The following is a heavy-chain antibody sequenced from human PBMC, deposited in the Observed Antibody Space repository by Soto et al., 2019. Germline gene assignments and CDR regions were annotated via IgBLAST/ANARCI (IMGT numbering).Heavy chain of an antibody. J-gene: IGHJ6*02. CDR2: IIPIFGTA. D-gene: IGHD3-9*01. V-gene: IGHV1-69*13. CDR1: GGTFSSYA. Sequence: SVKVSCKASGGTFSSYAISWVRQAPGQGLKWMGGIIPIFGTANYAQKFQGRVTITADESTSTAYMELSSLRSEDTAVYYCARALRYFDWLLVYYYYYGMDVWGQGTTVTVSS. CDR3: ARALRYFDWLLVYYYYYGMDV.